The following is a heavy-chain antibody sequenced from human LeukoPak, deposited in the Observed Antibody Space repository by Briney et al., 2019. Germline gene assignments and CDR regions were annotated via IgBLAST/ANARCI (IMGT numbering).Heavy chain of an antibody. CDR3: ARVPGPNWFDP. J-gene: IGHJ5*02. CDR1: AYSISSGYY. CDR2: IYHSGST. V-gene: IGHV4-38-2*02. Sequence: SETLSLTCTVSAYSISSGYYWGWIRQPPGKGLEWIGSIYHSGSTYYNSSLQSRVTISVDTSKNQFSLKLSSVTAADTAMYYCARVPGPNWFDPWGQGTLVTVSS.